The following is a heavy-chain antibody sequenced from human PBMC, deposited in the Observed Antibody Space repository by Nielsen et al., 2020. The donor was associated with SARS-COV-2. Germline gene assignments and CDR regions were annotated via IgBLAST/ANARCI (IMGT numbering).Heavy chain of an antibody. J-gene: IGHJ4*02. V-gene: IGHV3-49*03. CDR2: IRSKAYGGTT. Sequence: GGSLRLSCTASGFTFGDYAKSWFRQAPGKGLEWVGFIRSKAYGGTTEYAASVKGRFTISRDDSKSIAYLQMNSLKTEDTAVYYCTRVHYDFWSGYYSGVRDYWGQGTLVTVSS. CDR1: GFTFGDYA. CDR3: TRVHYDFWSGYYSGVRDY. D-gene: IGHD3-3*01.